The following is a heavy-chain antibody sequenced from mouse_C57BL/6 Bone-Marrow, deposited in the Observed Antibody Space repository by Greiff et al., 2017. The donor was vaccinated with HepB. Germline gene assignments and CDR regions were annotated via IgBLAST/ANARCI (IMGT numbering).Heavy chain of an antibody. CDR1: GFTFSDYG. V-gene: IGHV5-17*01. CDR2: ISSGSSTI. D-gene: IGHD1-1*01. Sequence: EVQLVESGGGLVKPGGSLKLSCAASGFTFSDYGMHWVRQAPEKGLEWVAYISSGSSTIYYADTVKGRFTISRDNAKNTLFLQMTSLRSEDTAMYYCARLITTVVARYWYFDVWGTGTTVTVSS. J-gene: IGHJ1*03. CDR3: ARLITTVVARYWYFDV.